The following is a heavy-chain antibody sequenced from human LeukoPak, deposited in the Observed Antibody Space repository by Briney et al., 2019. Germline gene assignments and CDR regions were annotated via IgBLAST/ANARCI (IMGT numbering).Heavy chain of an antibody. CDR2: IYYSGST. CDR3: ARLLSYRDNWFDP. Sequence: PETLSLTCTVSGGSISSSSYYWGWIRQPPGKGLEWIGSIYYSGSTYYNPSLKSRVTISVDTSKNQFSLKLSSVTAADTAVYYCARLLSYRDNWFDPWGQGTLVTVSS. D-gene: IGHD1-26*01. CDR1: GGSISSSSYY. J-gene: IGHJ5*02. V-gene: IGHV4-39*01.